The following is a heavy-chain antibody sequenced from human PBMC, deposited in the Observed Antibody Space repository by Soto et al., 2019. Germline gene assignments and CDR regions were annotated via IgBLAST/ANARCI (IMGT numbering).Heavy chain of an antibody. CDR1: GFAFNKFG. V-gene: IGHV3-30*18. Sequence: QVPLVESGGGVVQPGTSLRLSCEASGFAFNKFGMHWVRQATGKGLEWVAFISYDGSYQYYADSVQGRLTITRDNSMNTLNMQLNSLRREDTTVYYCAKGGELGVVLGDPWGQGTLVTVSS. CDR2: ISYDGSYQ. D-gene: IGHD2-8*01. J-gene: IGHJ5*02. CDR3: AKGGELGVVLGDP.